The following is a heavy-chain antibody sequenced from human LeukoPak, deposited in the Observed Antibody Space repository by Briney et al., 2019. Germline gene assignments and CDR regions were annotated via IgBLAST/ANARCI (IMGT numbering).Heavy chain of an antibody. V-gene: IGHV4-34*01. CDR1: GGSFSGYY. CDR2: INHSGST. D-gene: IGHD5-18*01. CDR3: ARGPGYSYGIYYYYGMDV. J-gene: IGHJ6*02. Sequence: SETLSLTCAVYGGSFSGYYWSWIRQPPGKGLEWIGEINHSGSTNYNPSLKSRVTISVDTSKNQFSLKLSSVTAADTVVYYCARGPGYSYGIYYYYGMDVWGQGTTVTVSS.